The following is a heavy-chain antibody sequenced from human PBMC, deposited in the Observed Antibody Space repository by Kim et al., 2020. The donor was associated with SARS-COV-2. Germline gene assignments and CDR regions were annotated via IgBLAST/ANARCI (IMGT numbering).Heavy chain of an antibody. CDR1: GFTVSSYW. D-gene: IGHD3-3*01. CDR3: AIFYDFSRGYYVH. Sequence: GGSLRLSCAASGFTVSSYWMTWVRQPPGKGLEWVANINQEGSERYFVDSVKGRFSISRDNAKNSLYLQMNSLRAEDTAVYYCAIFYDFSRGYYVHWGQGT. V-gene: IGHV3-7*01. J-gene: IGHJ4*02. CDR2: INQEGSER.